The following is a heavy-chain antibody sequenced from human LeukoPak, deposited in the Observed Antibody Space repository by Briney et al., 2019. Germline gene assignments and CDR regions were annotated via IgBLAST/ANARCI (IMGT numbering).Heavy chain of an antibody. V-gene: IGHV1-69*06. CDR1: GGTFSSYA. Sequence: ASVKVSCKASGGTFSSYAISWVRQAPGQGLEWMGGIIPIFGTANYAQKFQGRVTITADKSTSTAYMELSSLRSEDTAVYYCAREYFDSNRRDYFDYWGQGTLVTVSS. CDR3: AREYFDSNRRDYFDY. CDR2: IIPIFGTA. J-gene: IGHJ4*02. D-gene: IGHD3-22*01.